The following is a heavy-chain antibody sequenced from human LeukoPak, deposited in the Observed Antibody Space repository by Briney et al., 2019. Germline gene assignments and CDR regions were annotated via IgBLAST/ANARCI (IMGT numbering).Heavy chain of an antibody. CDR1: GGSISSYY. CDR2: IYYSGST. D-gene: IGHD2-15*01. CDR3: ARDRSYCSGGSCSYYFDY. Sequence: MASETLSLTCTVSGGSISSYYWSWIRQPPGKGLEWIGYIYYSGSTNYNPSLKSRVTISVDTSKNQFSLKLSSVTAADTAVYYCARDRSYCSGGSCSYYFDYWGQGTLVTVSS. V-gene: IGHV4-59*12. J-gene: IGHJ4*02.